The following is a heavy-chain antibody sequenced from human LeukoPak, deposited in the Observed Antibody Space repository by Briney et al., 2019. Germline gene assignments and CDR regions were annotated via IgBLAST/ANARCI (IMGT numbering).Heavy chain of an antibody. V-gene: IGHV3-21*01. CDR3: ARAYGSGTLDWFDP. Sequence: GGSLRLSCAASGFTFSSYSMNWVRQALGKGLEWVSSISSSSSYIYYADSVKGRFTISRDNAKNSLYLQMNSLRAEDTAVYYCARAYGSGTLDWFDPWGQGTLVTVSS. CDR1: GFTFSSYS. J-gene: IGHJ5*02. D-gene: IGHD3-10*01. CDR2: ISSSSSYI.